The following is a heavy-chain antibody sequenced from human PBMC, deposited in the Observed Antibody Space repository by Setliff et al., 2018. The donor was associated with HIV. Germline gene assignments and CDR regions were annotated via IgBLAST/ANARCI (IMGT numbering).Heavy chain of an antibody. CDR2: IYHSGST. D-gene: IGHD1-26*01. V-gene: IGHV4-39*07. CDR1: GDSISSSSYY. Sequence: PSETLSLTCAVSGDSISSSSYYWGWIRQPPGKGLEWIGRIYHSGSTYYNPSLKSRVTISVDTSKNQFSLKLNSVTAEDTAMYYCAKNLGVGEYSASEDAFDIWGQGTMVTVSS. J-gene: IGHJ3*02. CDR3: AKNLGVGEYSASEDAFDI.